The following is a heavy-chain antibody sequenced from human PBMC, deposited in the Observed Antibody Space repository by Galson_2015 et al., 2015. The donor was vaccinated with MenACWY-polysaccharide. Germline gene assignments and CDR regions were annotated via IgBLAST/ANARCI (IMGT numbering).Heavy chain of an antibody. Sequence: SLRLSCAASGFTFSTYGMSWVRQAPGKGLEWVSAITGSGGSTYYADSVKGRFTISRDNSKNTAYLQMNSLRAEDTAVYYCAKEGSCSGGSCSGWFDPWGQGTLVTVSS. CDR2: ITGSGGST. CDR1: GFTFSTYG. D-gene: IGHD2-15*01. J-gene: IGHJ5*02. CDR3: AKEGSCSGGSCSGWFDP. V-gene: IGHV3-23*01.